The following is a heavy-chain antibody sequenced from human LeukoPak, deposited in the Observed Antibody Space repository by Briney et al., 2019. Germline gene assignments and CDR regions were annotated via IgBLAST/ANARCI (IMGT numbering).Heavy chain of an antibody. CDR3: ARTYYDFWSGYYYYYYMDV. CDR1: GGSISSYY. J-gene: IGHJ6*03. D-gene: IGHD3-3*01. V-gene: IGHV4-59*01. Sequence: SETLSLTCTVSGGSISSYYWSWLRQPPGKGLEWLGYIYYSGSTNYNPSLKSRVTISVDTSKNQFSLKLSSVTAADTAVYYCARTYYDFWSGYYYYYYMDVWGKGTTVTVSS. CDR2: IYYSGST.